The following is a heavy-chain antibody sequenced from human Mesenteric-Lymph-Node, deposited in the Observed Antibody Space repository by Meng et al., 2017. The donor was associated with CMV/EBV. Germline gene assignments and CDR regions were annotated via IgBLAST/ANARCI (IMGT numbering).Heavy chain of an antibody. CDR3: ARHSSSWYED. CDR2: TVYGGST. J-gene: IGHJ4*02. V-gene: IGHV4-61*01. D-gene: IGHD6-13*01. CDR1: GGSVSSDSYH. Sequence: SETLSLTCIVSGGSVSSDSYHWNWIRQSPGKGLEWIGQTVYGGSTNYNPSLKSRVTISVDTSKNQLFVKVSSVTAADTAVYYCARHSSSWYEDWGQGTLVTVSS.